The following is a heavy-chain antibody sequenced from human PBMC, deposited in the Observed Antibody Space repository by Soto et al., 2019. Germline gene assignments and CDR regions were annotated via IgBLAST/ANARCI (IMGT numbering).Heavy chain of an antibody. Sequence: GGSLRLSCTASGFTFSDSWMTWVRQAPGKGLEWVARIKPDESEKKYADSVKGRFSISRDNAKNSMYLQMDSLRGEDAAVYYCVRGGSNYASWGQGTLVTVSS. CDR3: VRGGSNYAS. CDR1: GFTFSDSW. CDR2: IKPDESEK. J-gene: IGHJ5*02. V-gene: IGHV3-7*01. D-gene: IGHD4-4*01.